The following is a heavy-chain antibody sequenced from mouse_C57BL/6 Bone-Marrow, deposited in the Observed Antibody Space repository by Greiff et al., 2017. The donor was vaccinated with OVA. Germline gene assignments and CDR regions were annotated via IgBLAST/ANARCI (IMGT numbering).Heavy chain of an antibody. D-gene: IGHD5-1*01. CDR3: SEDSAVYYCASNYFDY. CDR1: YTSS. CDR2: GQGLEWIG. Sequence: VHLVESGPELARPWASVKISCQAFYTSSRSVYFAIRDTNYWTQRVKQRHGQGLEWIGAINPGYGDTSYIQKCKAKATLTADKSTSTAYMQLSSLTSEDSAVYYCASNYFDYWGQGTTLTVSS. J-gene: IGHJ2*01. V-gene: IGHV1-87*01.